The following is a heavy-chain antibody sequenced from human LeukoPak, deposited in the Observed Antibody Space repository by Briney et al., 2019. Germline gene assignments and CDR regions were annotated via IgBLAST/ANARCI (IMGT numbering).Heavy chain of an antibody. J-gene: IGHJ5*02. CDR1: GYTFTSYY. CDR2: INPSGGST. V-gene: IGHV1-46*01. D-gene: IGHD3-10*01. CDR3: ARVTLSSGSQNWFDP. Sequence: ASVKVSCKASGYTFTSYYMHWVRQAPGQGLEWMGIINPSGGSTSYAQKFQGRVTMTRDMSTSTVYMELSSLRSEDTAVYYCARVTLSSGSQNWFDPWGQGTLVTVSS.